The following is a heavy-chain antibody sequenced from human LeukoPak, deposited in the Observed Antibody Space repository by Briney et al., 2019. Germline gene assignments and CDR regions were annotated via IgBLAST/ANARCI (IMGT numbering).Heavy chain of an antibody. D-gene: IGHD1-1*01. CDR2: IYYSGCT. Sequence: SETLSLTCTVSGGSISSYYWSWIRQPPGKGLEWIGYIYYSGCTNYNPSLKSRVTISVDTSKNQFSLKLSSVTAADTAVYYCARWSGWNDPYYFDYWGQGTLVTVSS. CDR1: GGSISSYY. CDR3: ARWSGWNDPYYFDY. V-gene: IGHV4-59*08. J-gene: IGHJ4*02.